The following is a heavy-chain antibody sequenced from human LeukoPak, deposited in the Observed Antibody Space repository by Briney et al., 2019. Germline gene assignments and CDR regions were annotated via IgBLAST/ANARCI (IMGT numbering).Heavy chain of an antibody. D-gene: IGHD6-19*01. Sequence: ASVKVSCKASGYTFTSYGISWVRQAPGQGLEWMGWISAYNGNTNYAQKLQGRVTMTTDTSTSTAYTELRSLRSDATAVYYCARPGIAVAGWSFDPWGQGTLVTASS. CDR3: ARPGIAVAGWSFDP. CDR2: ISAYNGNT. V-gene: IGHV1-18*01. CDR1: GYTFTSYG. J-gene: IGHJ5*02.